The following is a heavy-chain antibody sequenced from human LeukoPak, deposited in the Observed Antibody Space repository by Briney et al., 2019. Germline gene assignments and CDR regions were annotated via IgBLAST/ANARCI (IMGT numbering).Heavy chain of an antibody. J-gene: IGHJ5*02. V-gene: IGHV3-15*01. CDR3: TRDSYVAPRTRVFNWFDP. CDR1: GFTFSNSW. CDR2: IKRKTEDENT. D-gene: IGHD3-16*01. Sequence: GGSLRLSCTASGFTFSNSWMRWVRQAPGKGLECVGRIKRKTEDENTDYAVTVKGRFTISRDDSKNTLYMQINSLKTEDTAMYYCTRDSYVAPRTRVFNWFDPRGQGNLVSVSS.